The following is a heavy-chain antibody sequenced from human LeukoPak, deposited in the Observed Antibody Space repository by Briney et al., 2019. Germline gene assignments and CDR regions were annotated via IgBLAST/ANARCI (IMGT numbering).Heavy chain of an antibody. V-gene: IGHV4-39*01. Sequence: PSETLSLTCTVSGASITNSRYYWGWIRQPPGKGLEWIGSIYYSGSTYNNPSLKSRVTISVDTSKNQFSLKLSSVTAADTAVYYCARHPSESPLWFDPWGQGTVVTVSS. D-gene: IGHD6-19*01. CDR1: GASITNSRYY. CDR3: ARHPSESPLWFDP. CDR2: IYYSGST. J-gene: IGHJ5*02.